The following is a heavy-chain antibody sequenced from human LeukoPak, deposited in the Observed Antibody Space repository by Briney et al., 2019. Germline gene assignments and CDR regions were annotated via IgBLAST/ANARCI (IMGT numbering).Heavy chain of an antibody. J-gene: IGHJ4*02. CDR2: ISGSSGNT. V-gene: IGHV3-23*01. CDR1: GFSFSSYV. D-gene: IGHD3-3*01. Sequence: GGSLRLSCAASGFSFSSYVMSWVRQAPGKGLEWVSAISGSSGNTYYADSVKGRFTISRDNPKNTLYVQMNSLRAEDTAVYYCATFWSGYYYFDYWGQGTLVTVSS. CDR3: ATFWSGYYYFDY.